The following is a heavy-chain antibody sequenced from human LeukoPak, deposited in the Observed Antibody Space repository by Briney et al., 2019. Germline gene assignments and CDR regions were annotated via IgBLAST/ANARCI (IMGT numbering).Heavy chain of an antibody. CDR1: AFTFNSHH. CDR3: AKDTTRTAVTTWPGHVY. J-gene: IGHJ4*02. D-gene: IGHD4-17*01. CDR2: ISGSGGNT. Sequence: PGVSLTLSCAASAFTFNSHHMMWLRPAPGQGLEWVSGISGSGGNTYYADSVKGRFTLSRDNAKNTLYLHMHSLSAEDTAVNYCAKDTTRTAVTTWPGHVYWGQAALLSVSS. V-gene: IGHV3-23*01.